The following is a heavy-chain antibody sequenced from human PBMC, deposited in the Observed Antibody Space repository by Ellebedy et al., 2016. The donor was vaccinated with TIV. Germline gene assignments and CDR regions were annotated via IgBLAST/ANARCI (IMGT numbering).Heavy chain of an antibody. J-gene: IGHJ4*02. CDR2: ISWNSGSI. CDR3: AKGPRGYSYGFDY. D-gene: IGHD5-18*01. V-gene: IGHV3-9*01. CDR1: GFTFDDYA. Sequence: GGSLRLXCAASGFTFDDYAMHWVRQAPGKGLEWVSGISWNSGSIGYADSVKGRFTISRDNAKNSLYLQMNSLRAEDTALYYCAKGPRGYSYGFDYWGQGTLVTVSS.